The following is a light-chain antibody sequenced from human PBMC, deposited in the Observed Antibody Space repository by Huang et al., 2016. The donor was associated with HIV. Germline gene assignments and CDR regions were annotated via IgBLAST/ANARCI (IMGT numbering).Light chain of an antibody. CDR3: QQYDNWPLT. CDR1: HSVSIN. Sequence: ERVMTQSPATLSVAPGERVTLSCRASHSVSINLAWYQQKPGQAPRLLIHGASTRATGIPARFSGSGSGTEFTLAISSLQSEDSGVYFCQQYDNWPLTFGQGTRLEIK. J-gene: IGKJ5*01. V-gene: IGKV3-15*01. CDR2: GAS.